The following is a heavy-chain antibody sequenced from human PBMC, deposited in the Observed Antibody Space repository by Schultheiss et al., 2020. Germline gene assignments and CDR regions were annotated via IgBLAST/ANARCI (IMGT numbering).Heavy chain of an antibody. J-gene: IGHJ1*01. Sequence: GESLKISCAASGFTFSSYGMHWVRQAPGKGLEWVAVISNDGRNNYYADSVKGRFTISRDNSKNTLYLQMNSLRTEDTAVYYCARSGGIQLWFDGTDWGQGTLVNVSS. V-gene: IGHV3-30*03. CDR3: ARSGGIQLWFDGTD. D-gene: IGHD5-18*01. CDR2: ISNDGRNN. CDR1: GFTFSSYG.